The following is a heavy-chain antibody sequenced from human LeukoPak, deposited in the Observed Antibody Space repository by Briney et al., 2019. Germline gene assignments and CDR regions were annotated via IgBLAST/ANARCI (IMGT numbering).Heavy chain of an antibody. CDR3: AKGWEIAWGTFDY. J-gene: IGHJ4*02. V-gene: IGHV3-23*01. Sequence: GGSLRLSCAASGFTFSSYAMTWVRQAPGKGLEWVSVISGSGGNTYYAESVKGRFTISRDNSKSTLYLQMNSLRAEDTAVYHCAKGWEIAWGTFDYWGQGTLVTVSS. CDR2: ISGSGGNT. D-gene: IGHD3-16*01. CDR1: GFTFSSYA.